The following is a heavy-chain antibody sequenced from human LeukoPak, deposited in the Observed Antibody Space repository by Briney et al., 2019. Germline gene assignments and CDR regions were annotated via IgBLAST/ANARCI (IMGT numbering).Heavy chain of an antibody. Sequence: ASVKVSCKASGYTFTNYDINWVRQATGQGLEWMGWMNPNSGDADYAEKFKRRVTMTRDTSTSTAYMELTSLTSDDTAIFYCARTGMGGNVWIDSWGQGTLVTVSS. V-gene: IGHV1-8*01. D-gene: IGHD1-26*01. CDR1: GYTFTNYD. CDR2: MNPNSGDA. J-gene: IGHJ5*01. CDR3: ARTGMGGNVWIDS.